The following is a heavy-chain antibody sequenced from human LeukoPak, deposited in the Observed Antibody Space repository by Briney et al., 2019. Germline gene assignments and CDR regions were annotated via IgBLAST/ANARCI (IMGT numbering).Heavy chain of an antibody. D-gene: IGHD5-12*01. V-gene: IGHV3-21*01. CDR2: ISSSSSYI. CDR1: GFTFSSYS. CDR3: AREGGYSGYDEYYFDY. Sequence: GGSLRLSCAASGFTFSSYSINWVRQAPGKGLEWVSSISSSSSYIYHADSVKGRFTISRDNAKNSLYLQMNSLRAEDTAVYYCAREGGYSGYDEYYFDYWGRGTLVTVSS. J-gene: IGHJ4*02.